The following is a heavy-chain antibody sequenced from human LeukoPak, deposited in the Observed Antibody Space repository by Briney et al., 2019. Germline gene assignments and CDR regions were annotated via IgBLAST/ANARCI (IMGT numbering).Heavy chain of an antibody. D-gene: IGHD6-19*01. CDR1: GFTFSSYE. CDR3: ARGGYSSGWSYFDY. CDR2: ISSSGSTI. V-gene: IGHV3-48*03. J-gene: IGHJ4*02. Sequence: GGSLRLSCAASGFTFSSYERNWVRQAPGKGLEWGSYISSSGSTIYYADSVKGRFTISRDNAKNSLYLQMNSLRAEDTAVYYCARGGYSSGWSYFDYWGQGTLVTVSS.